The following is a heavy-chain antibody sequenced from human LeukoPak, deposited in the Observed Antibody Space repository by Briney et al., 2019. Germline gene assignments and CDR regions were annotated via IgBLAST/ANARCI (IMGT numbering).Heavy chain of an antibody. D-gene: IGHD2-15*01. Sequence: SVKVSCKASGGTFSSYAISWVRQAPGQGLEWMGGIIPIFGTANYAQKFQGRVTITADESTSTAYMELRSLRSDDTAVYYCARVGRRGYNWFDPWGQGTLVTVSS. CDR3: ARVGRRGYNWFDP. V-gene: IGHV1-69*13. J-gene: IGHJ5*02. CDR2: IIPIFGTA. CDR1: GGTFSSYA.